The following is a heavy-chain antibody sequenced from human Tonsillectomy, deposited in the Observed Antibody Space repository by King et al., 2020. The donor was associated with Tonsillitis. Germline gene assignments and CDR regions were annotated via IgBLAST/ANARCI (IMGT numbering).Heavy chain of an antibody. J-gene: IGHJ4*02. CDR3: ARVGGDYVFDY. D-gene: IGHD4-17*01. CDR2: ISSSSSTI. Sequence: VQLVESGGGLVQPGGSLRLSCAASGFTFRTYSMNWVRQAPGKGLEWDANISSSSSTIYYADSVKGGFTISRDNAKNSLYLQMNSLGAEDTAVYYCARVGGDYVFDYWGQGTLVTVSS. V-gene: IGHV3-48*01. CDR1: GFTFRTYS.